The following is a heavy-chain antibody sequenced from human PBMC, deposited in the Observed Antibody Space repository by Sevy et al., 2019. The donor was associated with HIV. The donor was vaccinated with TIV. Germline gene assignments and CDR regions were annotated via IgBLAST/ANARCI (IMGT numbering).Heavy chain of an antibody. CDR1: GFTFSSYD. D-gene: IGHD6-25*01. CDR3: AKSMGGFDAFDI. J-gene: IGHJ3*02. V-gene: IGHV3-23*01. CDR2: ISGSGVST. Sequence: GGSLRLSCAASGFTFSSYDMSWVRQAPGKGLEWVSVISGSGVSTYYADSVKGRFTISRDNSKNTLYLQLNSLRAEDMAVYYCAKSMGGFDAFDIWGQGTMVTVSS.